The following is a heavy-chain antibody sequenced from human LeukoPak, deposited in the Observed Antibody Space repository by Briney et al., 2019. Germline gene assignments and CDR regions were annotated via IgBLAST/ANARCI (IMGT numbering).Heavy chain of an antibody. J-gene: IGHJ6*03. CDR1: GGSISGSSYY. CDR3: ARTVVPAAIPLYYYYYMDV. Sequence: KPSETLSLTCPVSGGSISGSSYYWGWIRQPPGKGLEWIGSIYYSGSTYYNPSLKSRVTISVDTSKNQFSLKLSSVTAADTAVYYCARTVVPAAIPLYYYYYMDVWGKGTTVTVSS. V-gene: IGHV4-39*01. D-gene: IGHD2-2*02. CDR2: IYYSGST.